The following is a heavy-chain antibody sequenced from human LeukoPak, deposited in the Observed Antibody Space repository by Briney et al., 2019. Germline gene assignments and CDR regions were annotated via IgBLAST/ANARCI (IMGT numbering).Heavy chain of an antibody. CDR3: AREAEYSSGWYRYYYYGMDV. V-gene: IGHV4-61*08. CDR1: GVSISGSDYY. D-gene: IGHD6-19*01. J-gene: IGHJ6*02. Sequence: SETLSLTCTVSGVSISGSDYYWSWIRQPPGKGLEWIGYIYYSGSTNYNPSLKSRVTISVDTSKNQFSLKLSSVTAADTAVYYCAREAEYSSGWYRYYYYGMDVWGQGTTVTVSS. CDR2: IYYSGST.